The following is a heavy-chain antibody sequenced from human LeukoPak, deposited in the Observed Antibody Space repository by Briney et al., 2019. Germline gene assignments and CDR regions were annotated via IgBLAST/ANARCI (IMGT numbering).Heavy chain of an antibody. V-gene: IGHV3-21*01. Sequence: GGSLRLSCAASGFTFSSYRMNWVRQAPGKGLEWVSSISSSSSYIYYADSVKGRFTISRDNAKNSLYLQMNSLRAEDTAVYYCARLDDGDSMDVWGKGTTVTVSS. D-gene: IGHD4-17*01. CDR2: ISSSSSYI. J-gene: IGHJ6*03. CDR1: GFTFSSYR. CDR3: ARLDDGDSMDV.